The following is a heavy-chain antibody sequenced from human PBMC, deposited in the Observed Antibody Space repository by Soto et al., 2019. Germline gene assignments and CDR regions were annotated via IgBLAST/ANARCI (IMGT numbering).Heavy chain of an antibody. J-gene: IGHJ4*02. CDR3: ARGEVGAVAGYFDY. CDR1: GYTFTSYA. D-gene: IGHD6-19*01. Sequence: QVPLVQSGAEVKKPGASVKVSCKASGYTFTSYAMHWVRQAPGQRLEWMGWINAGNGNTKYSQKFQGRVTITRDTSASTAYMELSSLRSEDTAVYYCARGEVGAVAGYFDYWGQGTLVTVSS. CDR2: INAGNGNT. V-gene: IGHV1-3*01.